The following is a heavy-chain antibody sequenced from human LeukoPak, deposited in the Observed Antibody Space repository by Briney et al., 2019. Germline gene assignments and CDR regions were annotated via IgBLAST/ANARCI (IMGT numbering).Heavy chain of an antibody. CDR2: ISSSGSTI. J-gene: IGHJ4*02. Sequence: PGGSLTLSCAASGFTLSDYYMSWIRQAPGKGLEWVSYISSSGSTIYYADSVKGRFTISRDNAKNSLYLQMNSLRAEDTAVYYCARDPHPLVVQGYSGYWGQGTLVTVSS. D-gene: IGHD3-10*01. CDR1: GFTLSDYY. CDR3: ARDPHPLVVQGYSGY. V-gene: IGHV3-11*01.